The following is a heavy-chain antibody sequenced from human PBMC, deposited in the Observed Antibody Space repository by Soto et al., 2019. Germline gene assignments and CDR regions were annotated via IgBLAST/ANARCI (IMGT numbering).Heavy chain of an antibody. CDR2: INPNSGGT. V-gene: IGHV1-2*04. CDR1: GYTFTGYY. D-gene: IGHD3-10*01. J-gene: IGHJ6*02. Sequence: ASVKVSCKASGYTFTGYYMHWVRQAPGQGLEWMGWINPNSGGTNYAQKFQGWVTMTRDTSISTAYMELSRLRSDDTAVYYCARDGAASQPNIGDYYYYGMDVWGQGTTVTVSS. CDR3: ARDGAASQPNIGDYYYYGMDV.